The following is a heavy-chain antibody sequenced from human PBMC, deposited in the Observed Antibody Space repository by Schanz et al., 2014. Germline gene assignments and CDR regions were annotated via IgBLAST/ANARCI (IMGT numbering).Heavy chain of an antibody. CDR1: GGTFRTYP. CDR2: IIPIHGIV. V-gene: IGHV1-69*02. CDR3: ARAGGTEDGFDI. D-gene: IGHD1-1*01. Sequence: QVQLVQSGAEVNKPGSSMKVSCKASGGTFRTYPINWLRQAPGQGLEWMGRIIPIHGIVNYAQRFQDRVRITADNSTSTANMALSNLTSDDTAVYYCARAGGTEDGFDIWGQGTMLTVSS. J-gene: IGHJ3*02.